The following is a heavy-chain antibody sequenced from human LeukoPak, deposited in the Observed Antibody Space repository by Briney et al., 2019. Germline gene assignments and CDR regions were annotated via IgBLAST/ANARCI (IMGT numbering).Heavy chain of an antibody. J-gene: IGHJ4*02. CDR1: GFTFSSYG. CDR2: ISYDGSNK. Sequence: GRSLRLSCAASGFTFSSYGMHWVRQAPGKGLEWVAVISYDGSNKYYADSVKGRFTISRDNSKNTLYLQMNSLRAEDTAVYYCAKDAMIVGGYYFDYRGQGTLVTVSS. V-gene: IGHV3-30*18. CDR3: AKDAMIVGGYYFDY. D-gene: IGHD3-22*01.